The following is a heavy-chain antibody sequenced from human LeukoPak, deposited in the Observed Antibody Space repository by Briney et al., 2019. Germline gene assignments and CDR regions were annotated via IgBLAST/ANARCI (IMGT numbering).Heavy chain of an antibody. J-gene: IGHJ4*02. V-gene: IGHV3-74*01. CDR3: VSFYETY. Sequence: GGSLRLSCAASGNYWMHWVRQAPGKGLVWVSHINSDGSWTSYADSVKGRFTISKDNAKNTVYLQMNNLRAENTAVYYCVSFYETYWGRGTLVTVSS. CDR1: GNYW. D-gene: IGHD2-2*01. CDR2: INSDGSWT.